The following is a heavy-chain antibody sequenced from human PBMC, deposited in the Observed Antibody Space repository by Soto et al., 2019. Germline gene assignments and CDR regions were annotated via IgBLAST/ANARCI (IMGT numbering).Heavy chain of an antibody. CDR2: IIPIFGTA. Sequence: QVQLVQSGAEVKKPGSSVKVSCKASGGTFSSYAISWVRQAPGQGLEWMGGIIPIFGTANYAQKFQGRVTITADESTSTADMELSSLRSEDTAVYYCAKVTMFRGVYYYCIAVWGQGTTVTVSS. J-gene: IGHJ6*02. D-gene: IGHD3-10*01. CDR1: GGTFSSYA. V-gene: IGHV1-69*12. CDR3: AKVTMFRGVYYYCIAV.